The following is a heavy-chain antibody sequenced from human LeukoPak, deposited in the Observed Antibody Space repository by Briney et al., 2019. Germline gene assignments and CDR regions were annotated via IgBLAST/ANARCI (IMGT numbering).Heavy chain of an antibody. V-gene: IGHV4-39*02. CDR2: IYYSGST. CDR1: GGSININNYY. D-gene: IGHD1-1*01. CDR3: ARDTRVRGNFDC. Sequence: SETLSLTCTVSGGSININNYYWGWIRQPPGKGLEWLGNIYYSGSTYYSPSLKSRVTISVDTSKNQFSLKLSSVTAADTAVYYCARDTRVRGNFDCWGQGTLVTVSS. J-gene: IGHJ4*02.